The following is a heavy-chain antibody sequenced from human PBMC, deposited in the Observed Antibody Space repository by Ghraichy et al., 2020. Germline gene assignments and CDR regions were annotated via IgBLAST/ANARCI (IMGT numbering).Heavy chain of an antibody. D-gene: IGHD6-19*01. Sequence: ESLNISCSVSGASTSRYYLSWIRQPAGKGLEWIGRIYTTGGTNYNPSLKSRVTMSVDTFNNRFFLKLTSVTAADTAVYYCARDNGWYNYWGQGILVTVSS. CDR1: GASTSRYY. V-gene: IGHV4-4*07. CDR2: IYTTGGT. J-gene: IGHJ4*02. CDR3: ARDNGWYNY.